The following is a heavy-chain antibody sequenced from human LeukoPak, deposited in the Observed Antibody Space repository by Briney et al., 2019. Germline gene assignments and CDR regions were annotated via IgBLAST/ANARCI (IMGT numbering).Heavy chain of an antibody. D-gene: IGHD5-12*01. CDR3: ASVRGYSGYELDY. CDR1: GYTFTNYY. Sequence: ASVKVSCKASGYTFTNYYIHWVRQAPGQGLEWMGWINTNTGNPTYAQGFTGRFVFSLDTSVSTAYLQISSLKAEDTAVYYCASVRGYSGYELDYWGQGTLVTVSS. V-gene: IGHV7-4-1*02. J-gene: IGHJ4*02. CDR2: INTNTGNP.